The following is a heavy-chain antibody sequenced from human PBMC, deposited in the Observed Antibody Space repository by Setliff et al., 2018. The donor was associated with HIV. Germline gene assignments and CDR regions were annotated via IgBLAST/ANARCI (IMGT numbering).Heavy chain of an antibody. CDR2: ISGYNGNT. CDR3: ARVPYRSAWFSGGHDAFDV. D-gene: IGHD6-19*01. J-gene: IGHJ3*01. CDR1: GYTFSSYG. Sequence: GASVKVSCKASGYTFSSYGISWVRQAPGQGLEWMGWISGYNGNTKCVQKLQGRVTMTTDTSTRTVYMELRSLRHDDTAEYFCARVPYRSAWFSGGHDAFDVWGQGTMVTVS. V-gene: IGHV1-18*01.